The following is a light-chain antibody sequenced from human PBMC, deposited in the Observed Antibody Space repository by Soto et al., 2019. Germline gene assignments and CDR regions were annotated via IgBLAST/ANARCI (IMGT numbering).Light chain of an antibody. V-gene: IGLV2-14*01. CDR1: NTDVGQDKS. CDR3: VSYTDTDTLV. J-gene: IGLJ1*01. Sequence: QSALTQPASVSGSRGQSITISCVGRNTDVGQDKSVSWYQQGPGKAPKLLIFGVTNRPSGVSSRFSGSRSGNTASLTISGLQPDDEGDYFCVSYTDTDTLVFGTGTKLTVL. CDR2: GVT.